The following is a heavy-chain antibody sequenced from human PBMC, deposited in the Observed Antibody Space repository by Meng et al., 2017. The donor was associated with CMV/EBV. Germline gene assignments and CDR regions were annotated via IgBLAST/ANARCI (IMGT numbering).Heavy chain of an antibody. CDR3: ARVNHVSPLYGMDV. Sequence: GEYLKISCAASGFTFSSYDMHWVRQATGKGLEWVSAIGTAGDTYYPGSVKGRFTISRENAKNSLYLQMNSLRAGDTAVYYCARVNHVSPLYGMDVWGQGTTVTVSS. D-gene: IGHD5/OR15-5a*01. CDR1: GFTFSSYD. CDR2: IGTAGDT. J-gene: IGHJ6*02. V-gene: IGHV3-13*01.